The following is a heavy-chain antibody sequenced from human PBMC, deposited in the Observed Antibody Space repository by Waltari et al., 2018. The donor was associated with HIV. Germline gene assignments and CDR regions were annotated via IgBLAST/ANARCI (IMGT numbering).Heavy chain of an antibody. Sequence: EVQLVQSGAEVKKPGDSLKISCEGSGYSFTSFWIGWVRQMPGKGLEWMGIIYPGDSDVRYSPSFQGQVTISADKSISTASLQWSSLKASDTAVYYCARHSRSGYGDSRYWDFDLWGRGTLVTVSS. CDR2: IYPGDSDV. D-gene: IGHD4-17*01. CDR1: GYSFTSFW. V-gene: IGHV5-51*01. J-gene: IGHJ2*01. CDR3: ARHSRSGYGDSRYWDFDL.